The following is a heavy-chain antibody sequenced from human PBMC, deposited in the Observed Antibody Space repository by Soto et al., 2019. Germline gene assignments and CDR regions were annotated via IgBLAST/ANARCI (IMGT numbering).Heavy chain of an antibody. J-gene: IGHJ6*02. CDR2: VHHSWGS. CDR1: GGSISSYY. D-gene: IGHD3-10*01. V-gene: IGHV4-59*08. CDR3: ARQGFGPLHGLVDV. Sequence: QVQLQESGPGLVKPSETLSLSCTVSGGSISSYYWSWFRQSPGKRMEWIGYVHHSWGSSYNPSLPSRVALSLDTSKTQFSLPVTSVTATDPAVYYCARQGFGPLHGLVDVWGQGTTVTVSS.